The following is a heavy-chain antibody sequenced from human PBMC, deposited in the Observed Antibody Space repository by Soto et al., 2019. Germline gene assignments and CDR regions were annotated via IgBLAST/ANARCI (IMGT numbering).Heavy chain of an antibody. V-gene: IGHV1-69*13. CDR2: IIPIFGTA. D-gene: IGHD3-3*01. CDR3: ARERTTIFGVGQKPIRFDP. CDR1: GGTFSSYA. J-gene: IGHJ5*02. Sequence: SVKVSCKASGGTFSSYAISWVRQAPGQGLEWMGGIIPIFGTANYAQKFQGRVTITADESTSTAYMELSSLRSEDTAVYYCARERTTIFGVGQKPIRFDPWGQGTLVTVSS.